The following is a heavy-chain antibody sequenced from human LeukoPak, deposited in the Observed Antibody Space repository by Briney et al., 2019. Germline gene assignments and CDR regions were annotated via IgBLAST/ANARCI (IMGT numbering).Heavy chain of an antibody. J-gene: IGHJ4*02. D-gene: IGHD5-24*01. Sequence: GGSLRLSCAASGFTEFTFSDYYMSWIRQAPGKGLEWISYISSSGSTIYNADSAKGRFTISRDNAKSSLYLQMNSLRDEDTAIYYCARDNKYGYDYWGQGTLVTVSS. V-gene: IGHV3-11*01. CDR2: ISSSGSTI. CDR3: ARDNKYGYDY. CDR1: GFTEFTFSDYY.